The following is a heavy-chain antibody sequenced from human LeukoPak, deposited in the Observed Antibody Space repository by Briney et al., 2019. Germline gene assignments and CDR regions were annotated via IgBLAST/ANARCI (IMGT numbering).Heavy chain of an antibody. CDR1: GYTFTSYY. J-gene: IGHJ4*02. CDR3: ALWHTAHQEPAYFDY. Sequence: ASVKVSCKASGYTFTSYYMHWVRQAPGQGLEWMGIINPSGGSTSYAQKFQGRVTMTRDTSTSTVYMELSSLRSEDTAVYYCALWHTAHQEPAYFDYWGQGTLVTVSS. V-gene: IGHV1-46*01. D-gene: IGHD3-10*01. CDR2: INPSGGST.